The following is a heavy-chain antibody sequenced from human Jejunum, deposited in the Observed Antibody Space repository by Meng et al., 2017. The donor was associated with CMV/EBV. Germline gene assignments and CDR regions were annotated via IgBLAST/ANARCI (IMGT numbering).Heavy chain of an antibody. CDR1: GFSLNTYW. D-gene: IGHD3-3*01. Sequence: SGFSLNTYWIAWVRQMPGKGLEWMGIIYLGDSDTRYGPSFEGQVTISRDNAKNTLYLQMNSLRAEDTAMYYCARDLDFWSGKVFSYWGQGTLVTVSS. CDR3: ARDLDFWSGKVFSY. J-gene: IGHJ4*02. V-gene: IGHV5-51*01. CDR2: IYLGDSDT.